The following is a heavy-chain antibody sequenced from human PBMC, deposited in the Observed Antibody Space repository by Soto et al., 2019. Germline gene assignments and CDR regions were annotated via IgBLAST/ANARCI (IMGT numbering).Heavy chain of an antibody. Sequence: EVQLVESGGGLIQPGGSLRLSCAVSGFTVSNNYMSWVRQAPGKGLEGVSVIYSGGYTAYGDSVKGRFTISRDNSKNTQLLQIKSRGPDATAVYYGAPRPGGGGYWGQGTLVTVSS. CDR1: GFTVSNNY. V-gene: IGHV3-53*01. D-gene: IGHD3-10*01. J-gene: IGHJ4*02. CDR3: APRPGGGGY. CDR2: IYSGGYT.